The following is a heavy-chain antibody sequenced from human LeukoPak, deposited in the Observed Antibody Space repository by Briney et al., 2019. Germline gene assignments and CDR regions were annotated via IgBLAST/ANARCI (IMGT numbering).Heavy chain of an antibody. J-gene: IGHJ6*03. CDR3: ARMPSTEIYYFYYMDV. V-gene: IGHV3-23*01. Sequence: GGSLRLSCADSEFTLSSYTMNWVRLAPGKRLEWVSGISSLGVSTYYADSVKGRFTISRDNSKNTVYLQMDSLATEDTAIYYCARMPSTEIYYFYYMDVWGKGTTVTVSS. D-gene: IGHD2-2*01. CDR2: ISSLGVST. CDR1: EFTLSSYT.